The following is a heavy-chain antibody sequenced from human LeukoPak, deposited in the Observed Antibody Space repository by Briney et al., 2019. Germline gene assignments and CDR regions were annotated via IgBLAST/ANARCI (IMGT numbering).Heavy chain of an antibody. V-gene: IGHV3-23*01. Sequence: PGGSLRLSCAASGFTFSSCAMSWVRQAPGKGLEWVSAISGSGGSTYYADSVKGRFTISRDNSKNTLYLQMNSLRAEDTAVYYCAKPILYSSSWIFDYWGQGTLVTVSS. CDR2: ISGSGGST. CDR1: GFTFSSCA. J-gene: IGHJ4*02. CDR3: AKPILYSSSWIFDY. D-gene: IGHD6-13*01.